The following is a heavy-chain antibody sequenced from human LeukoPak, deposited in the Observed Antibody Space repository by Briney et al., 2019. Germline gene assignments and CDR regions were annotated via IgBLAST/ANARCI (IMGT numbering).Heavy chain of an antibody. Sequence: SQTLSLTCTVSGGSISSGGYYWSWIRQHPGKGLEWIGYTYYSGSTYYNPSLKSRVTISVDTSKNQFSLKLSSVTAADTAVYYCARMAAAGHLDYWGQGTLVTVSS. V-gene: IGHV4-31*03. CDR3: ARMAAAGHLDY. CDR1: GGSISSGGYY. D-gene: IGHD6-13*01. CDR2: TYYSGST. J-gene: IGHJ4*02.